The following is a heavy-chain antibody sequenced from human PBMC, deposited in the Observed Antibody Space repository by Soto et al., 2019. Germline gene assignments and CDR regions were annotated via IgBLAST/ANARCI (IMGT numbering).Heavy chain of an antibody. CDR1: GFTFSNYA. CDR2: IPYDGSNK. D-gene: IGHD3-10*01. Sequence: QVQLVESGGGVVQPGRSLRLSCAASGFTFSNYAMHWVRRPPGKGLEWVAAIPYDGSNKYHAXXVKGRFTISRDNSKXXXXXXXXXXXXXXXAVYXXXXXVGGDGWAPGDWGQGTLVTVSS. J-gene: IGHJ4*02. V-gene: IGHV3-30*03. CDR3: XXXVGGDGWAPGD.